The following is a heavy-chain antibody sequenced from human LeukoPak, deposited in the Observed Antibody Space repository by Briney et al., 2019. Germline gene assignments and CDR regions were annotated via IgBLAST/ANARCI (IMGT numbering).Heavy chain of an antibody. CDR1: GGSISSSSYY. J-gene: IGHJ4*02. CDR3: ARDYDILTGEFDY. D-gene: IGHD3-9*01. Sequence: SETLSLTCTVSGGSISSSSYYWGWIRQPPGKGLEWIGSIYYSGSTYYNPSLKSRVTISVDTSKNQFSLKVSSVTAADTAVYYCARDYDILTGEFDYWGQGTLVTVSS. V-gene: IGHV4-39*07. CDR2: IYYSGST.